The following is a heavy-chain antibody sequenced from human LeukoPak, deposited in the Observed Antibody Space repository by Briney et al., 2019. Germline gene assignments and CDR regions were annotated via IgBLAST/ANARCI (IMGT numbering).Heavy chain of an antibody. V-gene: IGHV3-30*18. CDR2: ISYDGSNK. D-gene: IGHD6-19*01. Sequence: GGSLRLSCAASGFTFSSYGMHWVRQAPGKGLEWVAVISYDGSNKYYADSVKGRFTISRDNSKNTLYLQMNSLRAGDTAVYYCAKAGDSSGWYVHYWGQGTLVTVSS. CDR3: AKAGDSSGWYVHY. CDR1: GFTFSSYG. J-gene: IGHJ4*02.